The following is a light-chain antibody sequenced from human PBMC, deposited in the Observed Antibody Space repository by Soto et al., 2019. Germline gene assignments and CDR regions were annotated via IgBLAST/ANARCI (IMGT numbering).Light chain of an antibody. V-gene: IGKV3-11*01. J-gene: IGKJ3*01. CDR1: QSVSSF. CDR3: QPRSNWPS. Sequence: EIVLIQSPGTLSLSPGERATLSCRASQSVSSFLAWYQQKPGQAPRLLIYDASNRATGIPTRFSGSGSGTDFTLTISSLEPEDFAVYYCQPRSNWPSFGPGTKVDI. CDR2: DAS.